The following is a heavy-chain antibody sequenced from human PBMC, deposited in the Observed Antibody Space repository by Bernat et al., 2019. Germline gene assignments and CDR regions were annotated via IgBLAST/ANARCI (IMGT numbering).Heavy chain of an antibody. Sequence: QVQLQQSGPGLVKPSQTLSLTCAISGESVSTNSAAWNWIRQSPSRGLEWLGRTYYRSKWYNDYAVSVKSRTTINPDTSKNHFTVQLNAVSAEDTAVYYCARYSTRDGGMDVWGQGTTVTVSS. D-gene: IGHD5-24*01. CDR3: ARYSTRDGGMDV. CDR1: GESVSTNSAA. J-gene: IGHJ6*02. V-gene: IGHV6-1*01. CDR2: TYYRSKWYN.